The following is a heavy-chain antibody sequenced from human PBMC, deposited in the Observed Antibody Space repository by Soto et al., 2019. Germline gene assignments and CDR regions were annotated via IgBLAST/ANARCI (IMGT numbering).Heavy chain of an antibody. J-gene: IGHJ4*02. CDR1: GFTFDDYG. CDR3: ASRSSGWYLDY. CDR2: INWNGGST. D-gene: IGHD6-19*01. V-gene: IGHV3-20*04. Sequence: GGSLRLSCAASGFTFDDYGMSWVRQAPGKGLEWVSGINWNGGSTGYADSVKGRFTISRDNSKNTLYLQMNSLRGEDTAVYYCASRSSGWYLDYWGQGTLVTVSS.